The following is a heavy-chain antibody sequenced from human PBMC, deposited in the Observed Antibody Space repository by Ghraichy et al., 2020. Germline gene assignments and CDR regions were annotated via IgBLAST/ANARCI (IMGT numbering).Heavy chain of an antibody. Sequence: ETLSLTCTVSGGSTSSSNYYWGWIRQPPGKGLEWIGTIYYSGSTYYNPSLKSRVAISVDTSKNHFSLKLNSVTAADAAVYYCAKTPGPSYYYYGMDVWGQGTTVTVSS. CDR2: IYYSGST. V-gene: IGHV4-39*02. CDR1: GGSTSSSNYY. CDR3: AKTPGPSYYYYGMDV. J-gene: IGHJ6*02.